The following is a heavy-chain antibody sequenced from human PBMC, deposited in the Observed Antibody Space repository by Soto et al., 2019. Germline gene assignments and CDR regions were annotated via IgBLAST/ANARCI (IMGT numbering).Heavy chain of an antibody. V-gene: IGHV1-69*13. CDR3: ARDCRGNCITIFGVVTAADGMDV. Sequence: SVKVSCKASGGTFSSYAISWLRQAPGQGLEWMGGIIPIFGTANYAQKFQGRVTITADESTSTAYMELSSLRSEDTAVYYCARDCRGNCITIFGVVTAADGMDVWGQGTTVTVSS. J-gene: IGHJ6*02. D-gene: IGHD3-3*01. CDR1: GGTFSSYA. CDR2: IIPIFGTA.